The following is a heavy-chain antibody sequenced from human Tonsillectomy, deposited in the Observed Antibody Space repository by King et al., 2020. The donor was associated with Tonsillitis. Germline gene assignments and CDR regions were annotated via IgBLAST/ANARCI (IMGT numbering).Heavy chain of an antibody. CDR3: AREPTVNLADYFDF. D-gene: IGHD2-21*02. Sequence: VQLVESGGGVVQPGRSLRLSCAPSGFTFRGYAIHWVRQAPGKGLEWVAIIWNDGTKKYYTDSVKGRFTISRDDSKSTVYLQMNSLKAEDTALYYCAREPTVNLADYFDFWGQGTLVTVSS. J-gene: IGHJ4*02. CDR1: GFTFRGYA. CDR2: IWNDGTKK. V-gene: IGHV3-33*01.